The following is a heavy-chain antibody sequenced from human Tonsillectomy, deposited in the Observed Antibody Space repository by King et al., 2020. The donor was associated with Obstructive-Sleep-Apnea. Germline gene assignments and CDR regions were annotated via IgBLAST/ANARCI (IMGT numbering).Heavy chain of an antibody. CDR2: IYYSGST. CDR1: GDSIYTYY. J-gene: IGHJ4*02. Sequence: QVQLQESGPGLVKPSETLSLTCTVSGDSIYTYYWSWIRQPPGKGLEWIGYIYYSGSTNYNPSLKSRVTISLDTSKNQFSLKLSSVTAADTAVYYCASVSAVAGLDYWGQGTLVTVSS. D-gene: IGHD6-19*01. CDR3: ASVSAVAGLDY. V-gene: IGHV4-59*08.